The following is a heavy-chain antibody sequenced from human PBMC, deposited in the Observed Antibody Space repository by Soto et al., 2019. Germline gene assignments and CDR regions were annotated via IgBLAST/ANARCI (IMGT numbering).Heavy chain of an antibody. CDR2: IYYSGST. D-gene: IGHD6-13*01. CDR3: ARHAGYSLYYFDY. CDR1: GGSISSSSYY. V-gene: IGHV4-39*01. J-gene: IGHJ4*02. Sequence: QLQLQESGPGLVKPSETLSLTCTVSGGSISSSSYYWGWIRQPPGKGLEWIGSIYYSGSTYYNPSLKSRGTISVDTSKNQFSLKLSAVTAADTAVYYCARHAGYSLYYFDYWGQGTLVTVSS.